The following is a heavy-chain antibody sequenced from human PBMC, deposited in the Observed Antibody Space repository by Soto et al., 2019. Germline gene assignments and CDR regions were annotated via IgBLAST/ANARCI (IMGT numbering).Heavy chain of an antibody. V-gene: IGHV5-51*01. CDR3: ARRSGGHAFDV. Sequence: GESLNITCTGSGYIFTMYLIGWVRQMPGKGLEWMGIIYPGDSNPRYGPSFQGQVTISTDKSISTAYLQWSSLKASDTAMYYCARRSGGHAFDVWGQGTMVTVS. CDR2: IYPGDSNP. J-gene: IGHJ3*01. D-gene: IGHD2-8*02. CDR1: GYIFTMYL.